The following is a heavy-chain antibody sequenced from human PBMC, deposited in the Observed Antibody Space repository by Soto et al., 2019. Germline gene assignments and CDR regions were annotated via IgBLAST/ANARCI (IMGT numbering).Heavy chain of an antibody. V-gene: IGHV3-53*01. CDR2: IYSGGST. Sequence: EVQLVESGGGLIQPGGSLRLSCAASGFTFSSNDMNWVRQAPGKGLEWVSLIYSGGSTYYADSVKGRFTISRDNSKNTLDLQMRSLRPEDTAVYYCATRPLLPGAPWGQGTMVTVSS. CDR1: GFTFSSND. CDR3: ATRPLLPGAP. D-gene: IGHD3-22*01. J-gene: IGHJ3*01.